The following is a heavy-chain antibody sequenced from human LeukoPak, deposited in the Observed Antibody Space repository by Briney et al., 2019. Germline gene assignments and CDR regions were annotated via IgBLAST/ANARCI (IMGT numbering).Heavy chain of an antibody. CDR2: IYHRGST. D-gene: IGHD6-13*01. CDR3: ARGSSSGYFDY. CDR1: GDSVTSDNFY. Sequence: SETLSLTCNVSGDSVTSDNFYWAWIRQPPGKGLEWIGTIYHRGSTYYNPSLRSRVTISVDTSKNQFFLRLSSVTAADTAVFYCARGSSSGYFDYWGQGTVVTVSS. V-gene: IGHV4-39*07. J-gene: IGHJ4*02.